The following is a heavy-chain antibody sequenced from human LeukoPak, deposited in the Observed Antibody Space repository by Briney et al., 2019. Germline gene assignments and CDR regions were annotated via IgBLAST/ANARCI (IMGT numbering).Heavy chain of an antibody. CDR3: PKPSWVSNADAVL. CDR2: LRGDGET. J-gene: IGHJ4*02. D-gene: IGHD1-1*01. CDR1: GFTFSNYA. Sequence: GGSLRLSCAASGFTFSNYAMSWVRQAPAGRLEWVSSLRGDGETFYADSVKGRFTLSRDESRNTVYLQLNNLRVEDTAVYYCPKPSWVSNADAVLWGQGTLVTVSS. V-gene: IGHV3-23*01.